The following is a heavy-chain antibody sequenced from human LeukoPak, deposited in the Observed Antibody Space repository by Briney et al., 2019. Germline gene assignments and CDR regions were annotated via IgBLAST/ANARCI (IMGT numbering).Heavy chain of an antibody. V-gene: IGHV3-9*01. J-gene: IGHJ4*02. CDR3: ARAAPHDCSPSSCTLLDY. CDR2: ISWNSGSI. D-gene: IGHD2-15*01. CDR1: GFTFDDYA. Sequence: GGSLRLSCAASGFTFDDYAMHWVRQAPGKGLEWVSGISWNSGSIGYADSVKGRFIISRDNAKNSLDLQMNSLRAEDTAVYYCARAAPHDCSPSSCTLLDYWGRGTLVTVSS.